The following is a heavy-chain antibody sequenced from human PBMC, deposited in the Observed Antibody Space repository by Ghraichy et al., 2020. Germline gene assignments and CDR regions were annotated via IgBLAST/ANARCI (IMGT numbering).Heavy chain of an antibody. Sequence: GGSLRLSCAASGFIVSSYYMSWVRQAPGKGLEWVSVIYSGGITTYADSVKGRISISRDISKNTLYLQMNSLIAKDTADYYCLRGQLWPRYHFYYWGQGTLITVSS. J-gene: IGHJ4*02. D-gene: IGHD5-18*01. CDR3: LRGQLWPRYHFYY. CDR1: GFIVSSYY. V-gene: IGHV3-53*01. CDR2: IYSGGIT.